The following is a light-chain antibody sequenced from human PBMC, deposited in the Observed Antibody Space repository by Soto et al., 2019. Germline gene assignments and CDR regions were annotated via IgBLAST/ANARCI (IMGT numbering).Light chain of an antibody. J-gene: IGKJ1*01. CDR2: DAS. Sequence: DIQMTQSPSTLSSSVGDRVTITCRASQSISSWLAWYQQKPGKAPKLLIYDASSVESGVPSRFSGSGSGTEFTLISSILHHDDVATYYCQHDNSYSRTFGQGTKVEIK. V-gene: IGKV1-5*01. CDR3: QHDNSYSRT. CDR1: QSISSW.